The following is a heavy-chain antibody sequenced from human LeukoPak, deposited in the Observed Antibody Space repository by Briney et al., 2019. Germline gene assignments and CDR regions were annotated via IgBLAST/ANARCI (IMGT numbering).Heavy chain of an antibody. J-gene: IGHJ4*02. V-gene: IGHV3-7*01. D-gene: IGHD1-14*01. CDR2: IKPDESEK. Sequence: GGSLRLSCAASGFTFSRYWMSWVRQTPGKGLEWVANIKPDESEKHYVDSVKGRFTISRDNAKNSLYLQVNSLRAEDAAVYYCARDGDEYGNDFDYWGQGTLVTVSS. CDR3: ARDGDEYGNDFDY. CDR1: GFTFSRYW.